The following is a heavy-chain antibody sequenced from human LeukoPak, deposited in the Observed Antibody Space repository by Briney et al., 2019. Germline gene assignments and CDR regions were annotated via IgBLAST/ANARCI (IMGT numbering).Heavy chain of an antibody. CDR1: GFTFSSYE. V-gene: IGHV3-66*01. CDR2: LYGGGST. D-gene: IGHD2-15*01. Sequence: HPGGSLRLSCAASGFTFSSYEMNWVRQAPGKGLEWVSVLYGGGSTYYADSVKGRFTISRDDSKNTLYLQMNTLRVEDTAIYYCAKSSVALDYFNYWGQGTLVTVSS. J-gene: IGHJ4*01. CDR3: AKSSVALDYFNY.